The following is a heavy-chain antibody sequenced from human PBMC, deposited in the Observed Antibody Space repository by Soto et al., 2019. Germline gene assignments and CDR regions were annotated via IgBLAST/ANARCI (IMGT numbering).Heavy chain of an antibody. Sequence: QVQLQESGPGLVKPSQTLSLTCTVSGGSISSGGYYWSWIRQHPGKGLEWIGYIYYSGSTYYNPSLKSRVTISVDTSKIQVSLKLSSVTAADTAVYYCARDTYRERILGYFDLWGRGTLVTVSS. CDR1: GGSISSGGYY. CDR3: ARDTYRERILGYFDL. CDR2: IYYSGST. D-gene: IGHD1-26*01. V-gene: IGHV4-31*03. J-gene: IGHJ2*01.